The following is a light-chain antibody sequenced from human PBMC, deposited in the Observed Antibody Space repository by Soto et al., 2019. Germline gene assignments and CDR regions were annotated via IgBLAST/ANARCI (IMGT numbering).Light chain of an antibody. Sequence: QSVLTQPASVSGSPGQSITISCTGTSSDVGGYNYVSWYQHHPGKVPKLMIYEVSNRPSGVSNRFSGSKSGNTASLTISGLQAEDEADYYCTSSTSSSTVVFGGGTKLTVL. CDR3: TSSTSSSTVV. CDR2: EVS. CDR1: SSDVGGYNY. V-gene: IGLV2-14*01. J-gene: IGLJ2*01.